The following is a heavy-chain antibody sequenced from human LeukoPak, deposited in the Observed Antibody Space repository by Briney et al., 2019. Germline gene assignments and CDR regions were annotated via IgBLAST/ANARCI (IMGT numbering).Heavy chain of an antibody. CDR2: ISFDGSNK. D-gene: IGHD3-22*01. CDR1: GFTFSTYA. J-gene: IGHJ5*02. CDR3: ARDYYDSSGYYLGWFDP. V-gene: IGHV3-30*04. Sequence: GRSLRLSCAASGFTFSTYAMHWVRQAPGKGLEWVAIISFDGSNKYYADSVKGRFTISRDNSKNTLFLQMNSLRDEDTAVYYCARDYYDSSGYYLGWFDPWGQGTLVTVSS.